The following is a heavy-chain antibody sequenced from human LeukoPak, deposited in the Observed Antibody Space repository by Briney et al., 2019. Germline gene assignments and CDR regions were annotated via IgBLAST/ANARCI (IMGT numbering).Heavy chain of an antibody. CDR1: GFTFSIYW. CDR3: ARDRCHGDCYYFDS. D-gene: IGHD2-21*02. J-gene: IGHJ4*02. Sequence: GGSLRLSCAASGFTFSIYWMTWVRQAPGKGLEWVANMKQDGSEKYYVDSVKGRFTISRDNGKNSLYLQMNSLRAEDTAVYYCARDRCHGDCYYFDSWGQGTLVTVPS. V-gene: IGHV3-7*01. CDR2: MKQDGSEK.